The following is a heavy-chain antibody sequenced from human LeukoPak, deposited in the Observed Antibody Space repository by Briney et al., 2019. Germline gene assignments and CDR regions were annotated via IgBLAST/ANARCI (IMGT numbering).Heavy chain of an antibody. D-gene: IGHD6-13*01. CDR3: AMGADRSSWYLFDY. Sequence: ASVKVSCKLSGDTLSDLSIHWVRQAPGKGLEWMGGFDPEDGETVYAQKFQGRVTVTEDTSTDTAYMEVTNLRSDDTAVYYCAMGADRSSWYLFDYWGQGALVTVSS. CDR1: GDTLSDLS. J-gene: IGHJ4*02. CDR2: FDPEDGET. V-gene: IGHV1-24*01.